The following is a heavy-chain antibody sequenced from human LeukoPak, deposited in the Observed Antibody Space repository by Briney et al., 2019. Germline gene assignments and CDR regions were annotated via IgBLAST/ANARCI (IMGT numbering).Heavy chain of an antibody. D-gene: IGHD2-2*01. V-gene: IGHV4-59*08. CDR3: ARHVSSASLSMDV. J-gene: IGHJ6*04. CDR2: ISYSGST. CDR1: GGSIRSYY. Sequence: SETLSPTCTVSGGSIRSYYWSWIRQPPGQGLEWIGYISYSGSTNYNPSLKSRLTMSVDTAKNQFSLKRSSVTAADTAVYYCARHVSSASLSMDVWGKGTTVTVSS.